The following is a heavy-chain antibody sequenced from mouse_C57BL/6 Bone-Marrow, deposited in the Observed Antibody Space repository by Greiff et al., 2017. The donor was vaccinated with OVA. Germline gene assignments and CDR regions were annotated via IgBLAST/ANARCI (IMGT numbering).Heavy chain of an antibody. CDR2: IHPNSGST. CDR3: DLTGTHWYFDV. D-gene: IGHD4-1*01. Sequence: VQLQQPGAELVKPGASVKLSCKASGYTFTSYWMHWVKQRPGQGLEWIGMIHPNSGSTNYNEKFKSKATLTVDKSSSTAYMQLSSLTSEDSAVYYCDLTGTHWYFDVWGTGTTVTVSS. V-gene: IGHV1-64*01. J-gene: IGHJ1*03. CDR1: GYTFTSYW.